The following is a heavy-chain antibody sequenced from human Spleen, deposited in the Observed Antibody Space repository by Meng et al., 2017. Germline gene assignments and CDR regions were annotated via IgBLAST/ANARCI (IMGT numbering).Heavy chain of an antibody. V-gene: IGHV3-49*03. CDR3: TRDGAIAAAPY. CDR1: GFTFGDYA. J-gene: IGHJ4*02. CDR2: IRSKAYGGTT. D-gene: IGHD6-13*01. Sequence: GESLKISCTASGFTFGDYAMSWLRQTPGKGLEWVGFIRSKAYGGTTEYAASVKGRFTISRDDSKSIAYLQMNSLKTEDTAVYYCTRDGAIAAAPYWGQGTLVTVSS.